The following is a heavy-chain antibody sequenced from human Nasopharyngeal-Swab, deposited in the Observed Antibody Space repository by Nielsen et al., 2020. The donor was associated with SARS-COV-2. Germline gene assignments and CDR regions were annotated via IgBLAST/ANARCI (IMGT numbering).Heavy chain of an antibody. Sequence: GGSLRLSCAASGFTFSSYSMNWVRQASGKGLEWVSSISSSSSYIYYADSVKGRFTISRDNAKNSLYLQMNSLRAEDTAVYYCARGGGDSSSPFDCWGQGTLVTVSS. CDR3: ARGGGDSSSPFDC. V-gene: IGHV3-21*01. CDR1: GFTFSSYS. CDR2: ISSSSSYI. D-gene: IGHD6-6*01. J-gene: IGHJ4*02.